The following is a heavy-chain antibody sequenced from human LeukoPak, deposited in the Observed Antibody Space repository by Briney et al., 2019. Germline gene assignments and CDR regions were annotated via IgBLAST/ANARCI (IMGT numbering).Heavy chain of an antibody. CDR2: IRYDGSDK. CDR1: GFTFTTYG. J-gene: IGHJ4*02. CDR3: AKEHSQSFDS. D-gene: IGHD2-21*01. V-gene: IGHV3-30*02. Sequence: GGSLRLSCAASGFTFTTYGMHWVRQVPGKGLEWVAFIRYDGSDKYYVDSVKGRFTISRDNARSTLYLQMSSLRAEDTAVYYCAKEHSQSFDSWGQGTLVTVSS.